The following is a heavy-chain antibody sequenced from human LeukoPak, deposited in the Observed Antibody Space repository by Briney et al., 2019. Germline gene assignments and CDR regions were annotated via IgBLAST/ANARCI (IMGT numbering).Heavy chain of an antibody. CDR1: GGTFSSYT. CDR2: IIPILGIA. D-gene: IGHD5-18*01. V-gene: IGHV1-69*02. Sequence: ASVKVSCKASGGTFSSYTISWVRQAPGQGLEWMGRIIPILGIANYAQKFQGRVTITADESTSTAYMELSSLRSEDTAVYYCARGDTAMVTGFDYWGQGTLVTVSS. J-gene: IGHJ4*02. CDR3: ARGDTAMVTGFDY.